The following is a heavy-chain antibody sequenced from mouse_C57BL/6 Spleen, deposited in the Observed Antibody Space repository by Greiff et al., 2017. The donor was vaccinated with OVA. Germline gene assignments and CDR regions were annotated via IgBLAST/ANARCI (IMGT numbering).Heavy chain of an antibody. J-gene: IGHJ2*01. CDR3: ARPSLDYDYDSYYFDY. CDR1: GYTFTGYW. D-gene: IGHD2-4*01. V-gene: IGHV1-9*01. Sequence: VQLQQSGAELLKPGASVKLSCKATGYTFTGYWIEWVKQRPGHGLEWIGEILPGSGSTNYNEQFKGKATFTADTSSNTAYMQLSSLTTEDSAIYYCARPSLDYDYDSYYFDYWGQGTTLTVSS. CDR2: ILPGSGST.